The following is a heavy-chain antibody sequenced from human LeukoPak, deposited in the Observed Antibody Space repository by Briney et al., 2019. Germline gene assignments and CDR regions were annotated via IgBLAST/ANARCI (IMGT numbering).Heavy chain of an antibody. CDR1: GYTFTSYG. J-gene: IGHJ4*02. D-gene: IGHD3-9*01. V-gene: IGHV1-18*04. Sequence: ASVKVSCKASGYTFTSYGIGWVRQAPGQGLEWMGWISAYNGNTNYAQKLQGRVTMTTDTSTSTAYMELRSLRSDDTAVYYCARGDYDILTGYYPFDYWGQGTLVTVSS. CDR3: ARGDYDILTGYYPFDY. CDR2: ISAYNGNT.